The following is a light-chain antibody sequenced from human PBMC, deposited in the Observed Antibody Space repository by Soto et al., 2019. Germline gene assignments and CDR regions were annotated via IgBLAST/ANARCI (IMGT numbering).Light chain of an antibody. CDR1: QSVSSY. Sequence: EIVLTQSPVTLSLSPGERAALSCRASQSVSSYFAWYQQKPVQAPMLLIYDASNRATGIPARFSGSGSGTDFTITISSLEPEDFAVYYCQHRSNAPTWTFGQGTTVEIK. CDR2: DAS. J-gene: IGKJ1*01. CDR3: QHRSNAPTWT. V-gene: IGKV3-11*01.